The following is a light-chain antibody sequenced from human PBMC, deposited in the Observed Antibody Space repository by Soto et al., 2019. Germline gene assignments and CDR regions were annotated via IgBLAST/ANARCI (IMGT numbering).Light chain of an antibody. CDR1: QSISSY. CDR3: QQSYSTPSIT. J-gene: IGKJ5*01. V-gene: IGKV1-39*01. CDR2: AAS. Sequence: DIPMTQSPSSLSASVGDRVTITCRASQSISSYLSWYQQKPGKAPKLLIYAASSLQSGVPSRFSGSGSRTDFTLTISSLQPEDFATYYGQQSYSTPSITFGQGTRLEIK.